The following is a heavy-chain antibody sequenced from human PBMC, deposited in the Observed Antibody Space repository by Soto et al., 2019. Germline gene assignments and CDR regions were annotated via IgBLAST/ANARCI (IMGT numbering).Heavy chain of an antibody. CDR2: VYHSETT. D-gene: IGHD3-16*01. CDR1: GDSISSSYW. Sequence: QVQLQESGPGLVKHSGTLSLTCAVSGDSISSSYWWSWVRQPPGKGLEWIGEVYHSETTNYNPSLKSRVTISVDKFKNQFSLRLNSVTAADTAVYYCALGAVTGLDYWGQGTLVTVSS. V-gene: IGHV4-4*02. CDR3: ALGAVTGLDY. J-gene: IGHJ4*02.